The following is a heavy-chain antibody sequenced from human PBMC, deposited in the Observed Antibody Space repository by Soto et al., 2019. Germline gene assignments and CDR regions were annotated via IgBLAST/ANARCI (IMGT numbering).Heavy chain of an antibody. Sequence: PSETLSLTCSVSGGSISGYYWIWIRQPPGKGLEWIGYIYYSGSTNYNPSLKSRVTISVDTSKNQFSLKLSSVTAADTAVYYCARGLPGKTTTDAFDIWGQGTMVTVSS. J-gene: IGHJ3*02. CDR1: GGSISGYY. CDR2: IYYSGST. D-gene: IGHD1-1*01. V-gene: IGHV4-59*01. CDR3: ARGLPGKTTTDAFDI.